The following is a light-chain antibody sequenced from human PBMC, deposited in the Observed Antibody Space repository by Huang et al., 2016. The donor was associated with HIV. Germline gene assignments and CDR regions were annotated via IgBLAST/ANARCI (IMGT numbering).Light chain of an antibody. J-gene: IGKJ4*01. CDR1: QSVDIF. V-gene: IGKV3-11*01. Sequence: EIVLTQSPATLSLSPGETATLSCRAIQSVDIFLAWFQQKPGQAPRLLIYDASTRATGVPDRFSASGSGTDFTLTIFSLEPEDFAVYYCQQRSIWPRLTFGGGTKVEIK. CDR3: QQRSIWPRLT. CDR2: DAS.